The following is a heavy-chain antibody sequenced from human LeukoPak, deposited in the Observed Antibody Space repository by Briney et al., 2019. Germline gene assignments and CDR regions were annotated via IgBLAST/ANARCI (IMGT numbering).Heavy chain of an antibody. J-gene: IGHJ5*01. Sequence: GGSLRLSCAGSGFALKSYSLSWVRQAPGRGLEWVSSISSTSAYIYYADSVKGRFTISRDNVDNVVYLQMNSLGAEDTAVYYCARVAVSGPTGWFDSWGQGTLVIVSS. D-gene: IGHD2-8*02. CDR1: GFALKSYS. CDR3: ARVAVSGPTGWFDS. CDR2: ISSTSAYI. V-gene: IGHV3-21*01.